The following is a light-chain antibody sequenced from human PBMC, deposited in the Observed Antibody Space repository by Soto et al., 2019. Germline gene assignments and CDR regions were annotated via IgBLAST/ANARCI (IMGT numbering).Light chain of an antibody. CDR3: MQALQSPRT. V-gene: IGKV2-28*01. J-gene: IGKJ1*01. CDR1: QSLLHSNGYNF. Sequence: DIVMTQSPLSLPVTPGEAASISCRSSQSLLHSNGYNFLDWYLQKPGQSPQILINLGSNRSSGVPERFSGSGSGTDSTLKISRVEAEDVGVYYCMQALQSPRTFGQGTKVEIK. CDR2: LGS.